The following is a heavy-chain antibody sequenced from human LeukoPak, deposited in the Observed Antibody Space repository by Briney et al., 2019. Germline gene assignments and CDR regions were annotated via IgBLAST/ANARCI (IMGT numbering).Heavy chain of an antibody. V-gene: IGHV3-21*01. D-gene: IGHD1-26*01. CDR3: ARGGTTTAYYKDV. CDR1: GFTFSSYS. Sequence: GGSLRLSCAASGFTFSSYSMNWVRQAPGKGLEWVSSISSSSSYIYYADSVKGRFTISRDNAKNSLYLQMNSLRAEDTAVYYCARGGTTTAYYKDVWGKGTTVTVSS. J-gene: IGHJ6*03. CDR2: ISSSSSYI.